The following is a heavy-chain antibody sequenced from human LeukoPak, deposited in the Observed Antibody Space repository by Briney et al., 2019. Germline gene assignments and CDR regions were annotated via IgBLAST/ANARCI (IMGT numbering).Heavy chain of an antibody. V-gene: IGHV1-69*13. D-gene: IGHD2-15*01. J-gene: IGHJ6*03. Sequence: ASVKVSCKTSGGTLSSYAISWMRQAPGQGREWMGGIIPVFDTANYAQKFQGRVTITADESTSTAYMELSSLRSEDTAVYYCARVGYCSGGSCPRRNYYYYYMDVWGKGTTVTISS. CDR1: GGTLSSYA. CDR3: ARVGYCSGGSCPRRNYYYYYMDV. CDR2: IIPVFDTA.